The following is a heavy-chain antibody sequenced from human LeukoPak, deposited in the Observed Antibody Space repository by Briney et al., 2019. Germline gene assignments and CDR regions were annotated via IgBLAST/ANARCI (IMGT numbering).Heavy chain of an antibody. CDR3: VRVNVLLPDYYGMDV. J-gene: IGHJ6*02. Sequence: ASVKVSCKASGYTFTNYDINWVRQATGQGLEWVGWMNTNSGKPGSVQNFQGRVTMTRNTSISTAYMELSNLRSEDTAVYYCVRVNVLLPDYYGMDVWGQGTAVTVSS. CDR1: GYTFTNYD. D-gene: IGHD2-15*01. V-gene: IGHV1-8*01. CDR2: MNTNSGKP.